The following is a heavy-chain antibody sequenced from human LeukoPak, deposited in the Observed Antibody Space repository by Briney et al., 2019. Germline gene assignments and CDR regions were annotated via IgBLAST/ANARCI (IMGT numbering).Heavy chain of an antibody. Sequence: GGSLRLSCAASGFTFSTYNMNWVRQAPGKGLEWVSAISGSGGSTYYADSVKGRFTISRDNSKNTLYQQMNSQRAEDTAVYYCSKTSTAVTWGLLDYWGQGTLVTVSS. CDR3: SKTSTAVTWGLLDY. CDR1: GFTFSTYN. D-gene: IGHD4-23*01. J-gene: IGHJ4*02. V-gene: IGHV3-23*01. CDR2: ISGSGGST.